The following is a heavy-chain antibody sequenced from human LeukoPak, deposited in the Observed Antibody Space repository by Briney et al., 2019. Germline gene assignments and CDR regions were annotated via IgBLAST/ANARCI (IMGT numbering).Heavy chain of an antibody. CDR1: GGSISSSSYY. Sequence: PSETLSLTCTVSGGSISSSSYYWAWIRQPPGKGLEWIGNIYYSGSTYYNPSLKSRVTISVDTSKNQFSLKLSSVAAADTAVYFCAISTYYYDSSGIFWGQGTLVTVSS. D-gene: IGHD3-22*01. J-gene: IGHJ4*02. CDR3: AISTYYYDSSGIF. CDR2: IYYSGST. V-gene: IGHV4-39*01.